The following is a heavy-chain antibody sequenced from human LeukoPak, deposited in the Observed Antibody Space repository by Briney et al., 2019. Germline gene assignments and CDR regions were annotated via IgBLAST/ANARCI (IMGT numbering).Heavy chain of an antibody. CDR1: RYTFTSYY. V-gene: IGHV1-46*01. CDR2: INPSGGST. Sequence: GASVKVSCKASRYTFTSYYMHWVRQAPGQGLEWMGIINPSGGSTSYAQKFQGRVTMTRDTSTSTVYMELSSLRSEDTAVYYCARPRYCSSTSCSGEFDPWGQGTLVTVSS. D-gene: IGHD2-2*01. CDR3: ARPRYCSSTSCSGEFDP. J-gene: IGHJ5*02.